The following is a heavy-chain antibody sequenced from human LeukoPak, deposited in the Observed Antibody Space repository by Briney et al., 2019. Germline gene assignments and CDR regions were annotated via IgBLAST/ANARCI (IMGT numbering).Heavy chain of an antibody. CDR2: ISGYNGNT. J-gene: IGHJ4*02. D-gene: IGHD3-22*01. CDR3: AKDIHPGLDSGASCCFDY. CDR1: GYTFTSYG. Sequence: ASVTVSFKASGYTFTSYGISWVRQAPGQGLEWMGWISGYNGNTNYAQNLQGRVSMTTDTSTSTAYMELRSLRSDDTAVYYCAKDIHPGLDSGASCCFDYWGQGTLVTVSS. V-gene: IGHV1-18*01.